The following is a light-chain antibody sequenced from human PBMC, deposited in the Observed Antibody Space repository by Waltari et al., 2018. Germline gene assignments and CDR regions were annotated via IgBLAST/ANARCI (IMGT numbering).Light chain of an antibody. J-gene: IGKJ4*01. V-gene: IGKV1-17*01. CDR2: AAS. CDR1: QGISND. Sequence: DIQMTQSPSSLSASVGDRVTITWRASQGISNDLGWYQQKAGRAPKRRIYAASTLQKGVPSRFSGSGSGTEFTLTISSLQAEDFATYYCLQHNSYPLTFGGGTKVEIK. CDR3: LQHNSYPLT.